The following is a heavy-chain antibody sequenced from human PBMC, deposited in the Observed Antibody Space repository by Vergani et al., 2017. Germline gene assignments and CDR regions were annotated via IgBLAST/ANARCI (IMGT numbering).Heavy chain of an antibody. CDR2: TWYDGNNK. D-gene: IGHD1-14*01. CDR3: ARDLRLLYNRFDP. CDR1: GFTFNQYG. J-gene: IGHJ5*02. V-gene: IGHV3-33*01. Sequence: QVQLVESWGGVVQPGRSLRLSCAASGFTFNQYGMHWVRQAPGKGLEWVAVTWYDGNNKQYADSVKGRFTISRDNSKSTMYLQMNSLRDEDTGVYYCARDLRLLYNRFDPWGQGTLVTVSS.